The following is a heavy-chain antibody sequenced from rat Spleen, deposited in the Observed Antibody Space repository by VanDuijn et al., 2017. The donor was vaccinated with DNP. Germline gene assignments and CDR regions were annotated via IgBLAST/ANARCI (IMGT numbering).Heavy chain of an antibody. J-gene: IGHJ2*01. V-gene: IGHV5-22*01. Sequence: EVQLVESGGGLVQPGRSMKLSCAASGFTFSDYYMAWVRQAPKKGLSWVASISYEGSSTYYGDSVKDRFTISRDNAKSTRYLQMDSLRSEDTATYYCSTLNYYASLSGYFDYWGQGVMVTVSS. CDR3: STLNYYASLSGYFDY. CDR2: ISYEGSST. CDR1: GFTFSDYY. D-gene: IGHD1-12*01.